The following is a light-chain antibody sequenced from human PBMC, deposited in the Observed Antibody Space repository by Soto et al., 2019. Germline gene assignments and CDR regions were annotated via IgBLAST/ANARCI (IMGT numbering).Light chain of an antibody. CDR1: QSVYSY. V-gene: IGKV3-11*01. J-gene: IGKJ4*01. CDR2: DVS. Sequence: EVVLTQSPATLSLSPGERATLSCRASQSVYSYLAWYQQKPGQPPRLLLSDVSNRATGIPARFSGSGYGTDFTLTISSLEPEDFAVYYCQHRNDWPFTFGGGTKVEIK. CDR3: QHRNDWPFT.